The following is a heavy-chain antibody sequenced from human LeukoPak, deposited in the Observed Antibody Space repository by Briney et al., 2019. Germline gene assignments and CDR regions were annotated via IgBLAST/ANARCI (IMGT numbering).Heavy chain of an antibody. CDR1: GGSFSRYY. CDR3: ARSRYSYYDSSGYYDY. J-gene: IGHJ4*02. V-gene: IGHV4-34*01. Sequence: SETLSLTCAVSGGSFSRYYWSWIRQSPGRGLEWIGEINHSGSTNYNPSLKSRVTISVDTSKNQFSLKLSSVTAADTAVYYCARSRYSYYDSSGYYDYWGQGTLVTVSS. CDR2: INHSGST. D-gene: IGHD3-22*01.